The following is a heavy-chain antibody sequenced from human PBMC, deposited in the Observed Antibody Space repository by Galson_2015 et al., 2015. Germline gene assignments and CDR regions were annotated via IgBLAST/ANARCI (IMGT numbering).Heavy chain of an antibody. CDR3: ARDARALGQPLGASGFDY. Sequence: GLEWLANIEHDGTEKYYLDSVKGRFTISRDNAKKSVYLQVNSLRAEDTAVYFRARDARALGQPLGASGFDYWGQGTMVTVSS. J-gene: IGHJ4*03. V-gene: IGHV3-7*04. CDR2: IEHDGTEK. D-gene: IGHD3-16*01.